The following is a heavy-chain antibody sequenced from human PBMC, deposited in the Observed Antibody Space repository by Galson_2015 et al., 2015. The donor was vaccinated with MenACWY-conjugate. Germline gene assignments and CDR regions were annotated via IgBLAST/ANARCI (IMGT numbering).Heavy chain of an antibody. D-gene: IGHD2-2*01. CDR3: TRADHRYCSRTNCPFYH. Sequence: SLRLSCAPSGFTFGDYLMGWFRQTPGKGLEWVGYIQSKNYGANTQYAASVKDRFTISRDDSRSIAYLQMNSLKTEGTAVYYCTRADHRYCSRTNCPFYHWGQGTLATVSS. V-gene: IGHV3-49*03. CDR2: IQSKNYGANT. CDR1: GFTFGDYL. J-gene: IGHJ4*02.